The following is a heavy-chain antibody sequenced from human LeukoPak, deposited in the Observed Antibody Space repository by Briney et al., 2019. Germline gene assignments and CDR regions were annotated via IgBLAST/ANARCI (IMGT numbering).Heavy chain of an antibody. V-gene: IGHV4-61*02. CDR2: IYTSGTT. J-gene: IGHJ5*02. CDR3: ASSYCSSTNCYVVDP. Sequence: NPSQTLSLTCTVSGGSISSGIYYWNWIRQPAGKGLEWIGRIYTSGTTNYNPSLKSRVTISVDTSKNQFSLKLSSVTAADTAVYYCASSYCSSTNCYVVDPWGQGTLVTVSS. CDR1: GGSISSGIYY. D-gene: IGHD2-2*01.